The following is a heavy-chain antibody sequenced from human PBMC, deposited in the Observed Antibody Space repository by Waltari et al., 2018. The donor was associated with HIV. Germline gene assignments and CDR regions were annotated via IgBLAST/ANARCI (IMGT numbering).Heavy chain of an antibody. CDR1: GYTFTCSY. D-gene: IGHD2-2*01. V-gene: IGHV1-2*02. CDR2: INPNTGDT. Sequence: QVQLVQSGAQVKKPGASVKVSCKTFGYTFTCSYIPCVRQDPGQGLEWMGWINPNTGDTNYAQKFQGRVTMTRDTSITTAYMELNSLKSDDTAVFYCARDHSPGPAATDYWGQGTVVTVSS. CDR3: ARDHSPGPAATDY. J-gene: IGHJ4*02.